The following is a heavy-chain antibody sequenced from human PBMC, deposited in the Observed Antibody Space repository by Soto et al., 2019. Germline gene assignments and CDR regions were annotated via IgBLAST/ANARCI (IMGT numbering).Heavy chain of an antibody. CDR3: ARHPDYGDYPYYFDY. CDR1: GGSISSYY. V-gene: IGHV4-59*08. Sequence: QVQLQESGPGLVKPSETLSLTCTVSGGSISSYYWSWIRQPPGKGLEWIGYIYYSGSTNYNPSLKSRVTISVDTSQNQFSLKLSSVTAADTAVYYCARHPDYGDYPYYFDYWGQGTLVTVSS. J-gene: IGHJ4*02. CDR2: IYYSGST. D-gene: IGHD4-17*01.